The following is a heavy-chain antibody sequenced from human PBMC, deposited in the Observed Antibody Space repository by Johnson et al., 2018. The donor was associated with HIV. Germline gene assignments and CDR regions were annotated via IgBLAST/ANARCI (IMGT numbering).Heavy chain of an antibody. D-gene: IGHD1-26*01. CDR2: LHSGGST. V-gene: IGHV3-66*01. Sequence: MQLVESGGGLVQPGGSLRLSCVVSGFTVSSNYMSWVRQAPGKGLEWVSVLHSGGSTSYADSVKGRFTISRDNSNNTLHLQMNSLRPKDTAVYYCARDLVRRGGAAFDIWGQGTMVTVSS. CDR3: ARDLVRRGGAAFDI. J-gene: IGHJ3*02. CDR1: GFTVSSNY.